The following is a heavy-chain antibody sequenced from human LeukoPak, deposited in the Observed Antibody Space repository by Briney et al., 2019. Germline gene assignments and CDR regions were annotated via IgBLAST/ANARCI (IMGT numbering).Heavy chain of an antibody. CDR1: GFTFSDYY. Sequence: GGSLRLSCAASGFTFSDYYMSWIRQAPGKGLEWVSYISSSGSTIYYADSVKGRFTISRDNAKNSLYLQMNGLRAEDTAVYYCARVSVLYPDAFDIWGQGTMVTVSS. J-gene: IGHJ3*02. D-gene: IGHD2-2*02. CDR2: ISSSGSTI. CDR3: ARVSVLYPDAFDI. V-gene: IGHV3-11*04.